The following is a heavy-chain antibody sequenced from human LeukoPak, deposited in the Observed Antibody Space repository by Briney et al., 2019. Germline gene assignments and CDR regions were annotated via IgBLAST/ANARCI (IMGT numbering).Heavy chain of an antibody. Sequence: ASVKVSCKASGYTFTSYGISWVRQAPGQGLEWMGWISAYNGNTNYAQKLQGRVTMTTDTSTSTAYMELRSLRSDDTAVYYCARDGGMYYDFWSGYYYYMDVWGKGTTVTVSS. V-gene: IGHV1-18*01. J-gene: IGHJ6*03. CDR2: ISAYNGNT. CDR3: ARDGGMYYDFWSGYYYYMDV. CDR1: GYTFTSYG. D-gene: IGHD3-3*01.